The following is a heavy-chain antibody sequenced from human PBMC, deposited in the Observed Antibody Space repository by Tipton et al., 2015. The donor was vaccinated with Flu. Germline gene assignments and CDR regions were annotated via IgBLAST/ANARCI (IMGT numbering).Heavy chain of an antibody. CDR1: GGSLSSFY. CDR3: AKSGSYLEYLQH. D-gene: IGHD1-26*01. Sequence: TLSLTCTVSGGSLSSFYWTWIRQPAGKGLEWIGRIYSSGITKYNPSLKSRVTMSVDTSKNQFSLSLSSVTAADTAVYYCAKSGSYLEYLQHWGQGTLVTVSS. J-gene: IGHJ1*01. V-gene: IGHV4-4*07. CDR2: IYSSGIT.